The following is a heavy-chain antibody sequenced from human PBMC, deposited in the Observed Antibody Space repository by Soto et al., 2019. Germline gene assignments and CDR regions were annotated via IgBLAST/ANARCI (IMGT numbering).Heavy chain of an antibody. J-gene: IGHJ4*02. D-gene: IGHD1-1*01. CDR1: GGSISSYY. V-gene: IGHV4-59*08. CDR3: ARRYGYSFDY. Sequence: SETLSLTCTVSGGSISSYYWSWIRQPPGKGLGWIGYIYYSGSTNYNPSLKRRVTISVDTSKSQFSLTLTSVSAADTAVYYGARRYGYSFDYWGQGTLVTVSS. CDR2: IYYSGST.